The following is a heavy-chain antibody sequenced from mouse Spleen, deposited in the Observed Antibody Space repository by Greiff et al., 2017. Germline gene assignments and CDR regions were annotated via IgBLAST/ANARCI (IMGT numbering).Heavy chain of an antibody. CDR3: ARGRLTGRGYYFDY. CDR1: GYSFTGYY. J-gene: IGHJ2*01. D-gene: IGHD4-1*01. Sequence: VQLKQSGPELVKPGASVKISCKASGYSFTGYYMHWVKQSHGNILDWIGYIYPYNGVSSYNQKFKGKATLTVDKSSSTAYMELRSLTSEDSAVYYCARGRLTGRGYYFDYWGQGTTLTVSS. CDR2: IYPYNGVS. V-gene: IGHV1-31*01.